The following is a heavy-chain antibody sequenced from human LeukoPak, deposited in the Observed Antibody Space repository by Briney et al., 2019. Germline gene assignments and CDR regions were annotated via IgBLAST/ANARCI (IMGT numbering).Heavy chain of an antibody. Sequence: GGSLRLSCAASGFTFSNAWMSWVRQAPRKGLEWVGRIKSKTDGGTTDYAAPVKGRFTISRDDSKNTLYLQMNSLKTEDTAVYYCTTESTAMVSLDYWGQGTLVTVSS. D-gene: IGHD5-18*01. J-gene: IGHJ4*02. V-gene: IGHV3-15*01. CDR3: TTESTAMVSLDY. CDR2: IKSKTDGGTT. CDR1: GFTFSNAW.